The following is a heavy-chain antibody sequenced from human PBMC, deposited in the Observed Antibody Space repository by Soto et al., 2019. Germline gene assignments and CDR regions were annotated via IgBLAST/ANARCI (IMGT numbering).Heavy chain of an antibody. D-gene: IGHD4-17*01. CDR1: GFTFSSYG. CDR3: ARENTVKGWFDP. CDR2: IWYDGSNK. J-gene: IGHJ5*02. V-gene: IGHV3-33*01. Sequence: QVQLVESGGGVVQPGRSLRLSCAASGFTFSSYGMRWVRQAPGKGLEWVAVIWYDGSNKYYADSVKGRFTISRDNSKNTLYLQMNSLRAEDTAVYYCARENTVKGWFDPWGQGTLVTVSS.